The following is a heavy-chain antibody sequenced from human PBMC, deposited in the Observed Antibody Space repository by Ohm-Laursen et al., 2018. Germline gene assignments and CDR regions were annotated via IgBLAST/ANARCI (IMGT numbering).Heavy chain of an antibody. V-gene: IGHV1-18*01. J-gene: IGHJ4*02. CDR2: ISAYNGNT. Sequence: GASVKVSCNASGYTFTSYGISWVRQAPGQGLEWMGWISAYNGNTNYAQNLQDRVTMTTDTSTNTAYMELRSLRSDDTAVYYCARGYGSGWYGGYWGQGTLVTVSS. D-gene: IGHD6-19*01. CDR1: GYTFTSYG. CDR3: ARGYGSGWYGGY.